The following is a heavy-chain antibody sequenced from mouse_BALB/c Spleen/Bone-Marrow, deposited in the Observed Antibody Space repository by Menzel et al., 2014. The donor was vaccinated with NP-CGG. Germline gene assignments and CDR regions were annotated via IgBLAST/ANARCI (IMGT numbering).Heavy chain of an antibody. CDR2: INPSSGYT. D-gene: IGHD2-10*02. CDR1: GYTFTSYT. J-gene: IGHJ3*01. Sequence: QVQLQQSAAELARPGASVKMSCKASGYTFTSYTMHWVKQRPGRGLEWIGYINPSSGYTEYNQKFKDKTTLTADKSSSTAYMQLSSLTSEDSAVYYCAREYGNYRFAYWGQGTLVTVSA. V-gene: IGHV1-4*02. CDR3: AREYGNYRFAY.